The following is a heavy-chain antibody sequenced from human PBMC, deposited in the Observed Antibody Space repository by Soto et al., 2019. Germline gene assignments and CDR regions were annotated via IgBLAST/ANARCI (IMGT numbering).Heavy chain of an antibody. D-gene: IGHD2-15*01. CDR2: ISYEGSRI. J-gene: IGHJ4*02. V-gene: IGHV3-30*18. CDR1: VFSFRNYG. Sequence: GSLRLYCAASVFSFRNYGMHWVRQAPGKGLEWVAVISYEGSRISYAASVKGRFTISRDNSKNAVFLQMNRLTPDDTAVYSCAKDHGGGNFFLYFDLWGQGTLVTVSS. CDR3: AKDHGGGNFFLYFDL.